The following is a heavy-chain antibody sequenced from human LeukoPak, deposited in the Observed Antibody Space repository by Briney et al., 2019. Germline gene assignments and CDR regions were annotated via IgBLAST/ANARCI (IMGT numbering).Heavy chain of an antibody. V-gene: IGHV4-4*02. D-gene: IGHD6-19*01. CDR1: GGSISSLNL. CDR2: MYLGGTT. CDR3: AGLEGRYSTDWFYFFDY. J-gene: IGHJ4*02. Sequence: PSGTLSLTCIVSGGSISSLNLWSWLRQPPGKGLEWIGEMYLGGTTNFNPSLKSRVTILTDKSKNQLSLQLTSVTAADTAVYYCAGLEGRYSTDWFYFFDYWGQGALVTVSS.